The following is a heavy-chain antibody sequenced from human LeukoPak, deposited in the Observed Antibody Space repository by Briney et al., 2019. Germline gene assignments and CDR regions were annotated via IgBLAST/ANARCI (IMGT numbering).Heavy chain of an antibody. CDR2: ISYDGSNK. J-gene: IGHJ4*02. CDR3: AKSTTEGYFDY. CDR1: GFTFSSYG. V-gene: IGHV3-30*18. D-gene: IGHD1-14*01. Sequence: GRSLRLSCAASGFTFSSYGMHWVRQAPGKGLEWVAVISYDGSNKYYADSVKGRFTISRDNSKNTLYLQMNSLRAEDTAMYCCAKSTTEGYFDYWGQGTLVTVSS.